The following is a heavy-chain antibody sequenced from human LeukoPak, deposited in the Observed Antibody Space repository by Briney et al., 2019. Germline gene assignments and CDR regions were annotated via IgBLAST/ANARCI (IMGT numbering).Heavy chain of an antibody. V-gene: IGHV3-7*03. CDR1: GFTFDDYG. J-gene: IGHJ4*02. CDR2: IKKDGSQK. D-gene: IGHD3-3*01. CDR3: TRVFGGYDVSDY. Sequence: HAGGSLRLSCAASGFTFDDYGMSWVRQAPGKGLGWVANIKKDGSQKYYVDSVEGRFTISRDNAKNSLYLQMDSLRVDDTAVYYCTRVFGGYDVSDYWGQGTLVTVSS.